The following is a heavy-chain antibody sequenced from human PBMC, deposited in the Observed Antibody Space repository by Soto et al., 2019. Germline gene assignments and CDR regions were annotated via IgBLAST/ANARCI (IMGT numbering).Heavy chain of an antibody. CDR3: ARTQGYSYGHSNWFDP. D-gene: IGHD5-18*01. Sequence: ASVKVSCKASGGTFSSYASSWVRQAPGQGIEWMGGIIPIFGTANYAQKFQGRVTITADESTSTDYMELSSLRSEDTAVYYCARTQGYSYGHSNWFDPWGQGTLVTVSS. J-gene: IGHJ5*02. CDR2: IIPIFGTA. CDR1: GGTFSSYA. V-gene: IGHV1-69*13.